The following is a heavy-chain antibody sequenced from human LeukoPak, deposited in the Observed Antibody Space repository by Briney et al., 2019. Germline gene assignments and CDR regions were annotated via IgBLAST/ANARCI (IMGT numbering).Heavy chain of an antibody. CDR3: ARGGPYCGGDCYYFDF. Sequence: ASVKVSCKASGYTFTSYYMHWVRQAPGQGLEWVGKINPSGGTTTYAQKFQGRVTMARDTSTSTVYMELSSLISEDTAVYYCARGGPYCGGDCYYFDFWGQGTLVTVSS. CDR2: INPSGGTT. D-gene: IGHD2-21*02. CDR1: GYTFTSYY. V-gene: IGHV1-46*01. J-gene: IGHJ4*02.